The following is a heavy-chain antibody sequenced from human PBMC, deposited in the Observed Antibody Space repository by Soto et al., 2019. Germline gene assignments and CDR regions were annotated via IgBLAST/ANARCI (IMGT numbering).Heavy chain of an antibody. CDR2: INSDGSSV. Sequence: EVQLVESGGGLVQPGGSLRLSCATSGFTFSSYWMHWVRQAPGKGLVWVSSINSDGSSVTYADSVKGRFTISRDNAKNTLYLEMNRLRVEDTAVYYCARPGSSGGISSFDPWGQGTLVTVSS. J-gene: IGHJ5*02. D-gene: IGHD2-15*01. V-gene: IGHV3-74*03. CDR3: ARPGSSGGISSFDP. CDR1: GFTFSSYW.